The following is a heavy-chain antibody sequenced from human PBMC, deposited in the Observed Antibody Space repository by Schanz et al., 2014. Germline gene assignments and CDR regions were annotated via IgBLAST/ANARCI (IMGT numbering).Heavy chain of an antibody. D-gene: IGHD5-18*01. Sequence: VQLAESGGGVVQPGRSLRLSCAASGFTLSSYGMHWVRQAPGKGLEWVAFINSDGTKRFYADSVKSRFTISRDNSRNTLYLQMNSLRAEDTAVYYCARVALPGYSSPRDAFDIWGQGTMVTVSS. V-gene: IGHV3-33*08. CDR3: ARVALPGYSSPRDAFDI. J-gene: IGHJ3*02. CDR1: GFTLSSYG. CDR2: INSDGTKR.